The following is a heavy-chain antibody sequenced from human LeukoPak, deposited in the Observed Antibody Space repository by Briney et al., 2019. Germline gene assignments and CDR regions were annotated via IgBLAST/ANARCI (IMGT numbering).Heavy chain of an antibody. CDR3: ARRMRPDY. Sequence: GGSLRLSCAASGFTFSTYWMHWVRQAPGKGLVWVSHINSDGSSTSYADSVKGRFTISRDNAKNTPYLQMNSLRAEDTAVYYCARRMRPDYWGRGTLVTVSS. CDR1: GFTFSTYW. V-gene: IGHV3-74*01. J-gene: IGHJ4*02. CDR2: INSDGSST.